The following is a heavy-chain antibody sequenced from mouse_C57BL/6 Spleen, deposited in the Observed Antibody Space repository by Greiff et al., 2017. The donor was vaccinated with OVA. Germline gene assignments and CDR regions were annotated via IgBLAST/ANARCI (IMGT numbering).Heavy chain of an antibody. V-gene: IGHV1-81*01. CDR3: AREDYSNYGY. Sequence: QVQLQQSGAELARPGASVKLSCKASGYTFTSYGISWVKQRTGQGLEWIGEIYPRSGNTYYNEKFKGKATLTADKSSSTAYMELRSLTSEDSAVYFCAREDYSNYGYWGQGTTLTVSS. CDR1: GYTFTSYG. D-gene: IGHD2-5*01. CDR2: IYPRSGNT. J-gene: IGHJ2*01.